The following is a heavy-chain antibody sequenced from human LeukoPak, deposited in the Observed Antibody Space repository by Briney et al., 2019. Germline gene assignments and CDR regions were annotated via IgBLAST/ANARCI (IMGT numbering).Heavy chain of an antibody. CDR2: ISSSSTNT. D-gene: IGHD6-19*01. CDR1: GFTFRSYA. V-gene: IGHV3-23*01. CDR3: ANPSSGYGSFDS. Sequence: GGSLRLSCPASGFTFRSYAMSWVRQAPGKRLEWVSAISSSSTNTYYADSVKGRFTISRDNSKNTLYLQMNSLKAEDTDVYYCANPSSGYGSFDSWGQGTLVTVSS. J-gene: IGHJ4*02.